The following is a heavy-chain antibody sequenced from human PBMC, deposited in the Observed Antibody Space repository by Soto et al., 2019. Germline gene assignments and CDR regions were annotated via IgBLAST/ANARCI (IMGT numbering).Heavy chain of an antibody. J-gene: IGHJ6*03. CDR1: GGSISSSSYY. CDR2: IYYSGST. V-gene: IGHV4-39*01. CDR3: ARLRGHDFWSGYYYYYYMDV. Sequence: SETLSLTCTVSGGSISSSSYYWGWIRQPPGKGLEWIGSIYYSGSTYYNPSLKSRVTISVDTSKNQFSLKLSSVTAADTAVYYCARLRGHDFWSGYYYYYYMDVWGKGPTVTVSS. D-gene: IGHD3-3*01.